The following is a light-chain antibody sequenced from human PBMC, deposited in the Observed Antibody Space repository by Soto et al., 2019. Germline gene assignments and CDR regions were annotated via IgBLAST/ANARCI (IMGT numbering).Light chain of an antibody. CDR3: TSYTSSSTPV. J-gene: IGLJ3*02. Sequence: QSALTQPASVSGSPGQSITISCTGTSSDVGGYNYVSWYQQHPGKAPKLIIYEVSNRPSGVSNRFSGSKSGNTASLTISGLQGEDEADYYCTSYTSSSTPVFGGGTKLTVL. CDR1: SSDVGGYNY. CDR2: EVS. V-gene: IGLV2-14*01.